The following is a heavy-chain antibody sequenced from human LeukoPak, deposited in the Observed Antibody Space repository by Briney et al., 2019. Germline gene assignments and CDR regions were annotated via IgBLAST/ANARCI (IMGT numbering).Heavy chain of an antibody. Sequence: GGSLRLSCAASGFTVSSNYMSWVRQAPGKELEWVSVIYSGGSTYYADSVKGRFTISRDNSKNTLYLQMNSLRAEDTAVYYCARRWAYYYYMDVWGKGTTVTVSS. V-gene: IGHV3-53*01. J-gene: IGHJ6*03. CDR1: GFTVSSNY. CDR3: ARRWAYYYYMDV. CDR2: IYSGGST. D-gene: IGHD4-23*01.